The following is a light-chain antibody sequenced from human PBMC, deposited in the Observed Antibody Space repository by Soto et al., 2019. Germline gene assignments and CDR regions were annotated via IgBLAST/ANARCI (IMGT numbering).Light chain of an antibody. CDR1: QSISNH. V-gene: IGKV1-39*01. Sequence: DIQMTQSPSSLPASVRDRITITCRASQSISNHLNWYQQKPGKGPNLLIYAASSLQRGGPSRFSGSGSGRDFVLTISSLQPEDSATYYCQQSYGTPWTFGQGTKVDIK. CDR3: QQSYGTPWT. J-gene: IGKJ1*01. CDR2: AAS.